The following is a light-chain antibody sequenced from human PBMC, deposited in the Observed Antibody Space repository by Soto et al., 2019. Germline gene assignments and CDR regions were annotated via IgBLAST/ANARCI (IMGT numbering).Light chain of an antibody. CDR3: QQYGSSPNT. CDR2: GAS. CDR1: QSVSSSY. V-gene: IGKV3-20*01. J-gene: IGKJ2*01. Sequence: EIVLTQSPGTLSLSPGKRATLSCRASQSVSSSYLAWYQQKPGQAPSLLIYGASSRATGIPDRFSGSGSGTDFTLTISRLEPEDFPVYYCQQYGSSPNTFGQGTKLESK.